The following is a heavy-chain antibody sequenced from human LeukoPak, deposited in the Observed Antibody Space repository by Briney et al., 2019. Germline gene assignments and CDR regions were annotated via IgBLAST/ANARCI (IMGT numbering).Heavy chain of an antibody. J-gene: IGHJ4*02. V-gene: IGHV3-7*03. CDR2: IKEDGSEI. CDR1: GFTFNTDW. CDR3: ARGVYYFDY. Sequence: GGSLRLSCAASGFTFNTDWMSWVRQAPGKGLEWVANIKEDGSEIYYVDSVKGRFTISRDNAKDSLYLQMNSLRAEDTAVYYCARGVYYFDYWGQGTLVTVSS. D-gene: IGHD2/OR15-2a*01.